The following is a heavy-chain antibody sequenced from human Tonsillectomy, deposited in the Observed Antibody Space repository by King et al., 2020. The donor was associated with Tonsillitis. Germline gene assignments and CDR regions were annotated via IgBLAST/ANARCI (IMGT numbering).Heavy chain of an antibody. V-gene: IGHV4-39*01. J-gene: IGHJ6*02. CDR1: GGSISSSSYY. CDR3: ARVPAYYYGMDV. CDR2: IYYSGRT. Sequence: QLQESGPGLVKPSETLSLTCTVSGGSISSSSYYWGWIRQPPGKGLEWIGSIYYSGRTYYNPSLKSRVTISVDTSKNQFSLKLSSVTAADTAVYYCARVPAYYYGMDVWGRGTTVTVSS.